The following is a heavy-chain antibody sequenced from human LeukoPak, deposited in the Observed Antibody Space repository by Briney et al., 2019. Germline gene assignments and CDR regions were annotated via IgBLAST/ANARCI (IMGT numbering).Heavy chain of an antibody. CDR3: AARERGIAVAGTD. V-gene: IGHV3-30*02. J-gene: IGHJ4*02. Sequence: QTGGSLRPSCAPSGFTFSIYDTHWVRQAPGKGLEWVAYIRYDEITKYYADSVKGRFTISRDNSKNTLYLQMNSLRAEDTAVYYCAARERGIAVAGTDWGQGTLVTVSS. CDR2: IRYDEITK. D-gene: IGHD6-19*01. CDR1: GFTFSIYD.